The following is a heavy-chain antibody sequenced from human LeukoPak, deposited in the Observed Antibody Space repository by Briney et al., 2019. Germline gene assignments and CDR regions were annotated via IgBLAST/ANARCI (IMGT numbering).Heavy chain of an antibody. J-gene: IGHJ4*02. Sequence: GESLKISCKGSGYSSTSYWIGWVRQMPGKGLEWMGIIYPGGSDTRYSPSFQGQVTISADKSISTAYLQWSSLKASDTAMYYCARLGYYGSGSTQRSNYYFDYWGQGTLVTVSS. D-gene: IGHD3-10*01. V-gene: IGHV5-51*01. CDR2: IYPGGSDT. CDR3: ARLGYYGSGSTQRSNYYFDY. CDR1: GYSSTSYW.